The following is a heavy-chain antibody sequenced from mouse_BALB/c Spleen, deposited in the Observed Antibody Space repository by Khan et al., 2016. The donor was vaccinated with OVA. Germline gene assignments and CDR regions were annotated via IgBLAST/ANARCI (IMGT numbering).Heavy chain of an antibody. CDR3: VRPYYGSAWFAY. CDR2: IWAGGST. D-gene: IGHD1-1*01. V-gene: IGHV2-9*02. Sequence: QVQLKESGPGLVAPSQSLSITCTVSGFSLTNYGVHWVRQPPREGLEWLGVIWAGGSTNYNSALMSRLSISKDNSKSQVFLKMNSLQTNDTAMYYCVRPYYGSAWFAYWGQGTLVTVSA. CDR1: GFSLTNYG. J-gene: IGHJ3*01.